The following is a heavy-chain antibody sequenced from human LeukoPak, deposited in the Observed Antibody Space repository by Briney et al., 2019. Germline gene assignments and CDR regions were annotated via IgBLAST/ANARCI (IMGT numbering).Heavy chain of an antibody. J-gene: IGHJ4*02. V-gene: IGHV1-69*04. Sequence: SVKVSCKASGGTFSSYAISWVRQAPGQGLEWMGRIIPILGIANYAQKFQGRVTITADKSTSTAYMELSSLRSEDTAVYYCARSVAGDSGDYWGQGTLVTVSS. CDR3: ARSVAGDSGDY. CDR2: IIPILGIA. D-gene: IGHD6-19*01. CDR1: GGTFSSYA.